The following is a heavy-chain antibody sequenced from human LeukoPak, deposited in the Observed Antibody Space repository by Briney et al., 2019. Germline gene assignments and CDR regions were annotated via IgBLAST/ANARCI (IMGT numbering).Heavy chain of an antibody. D-gene: IGHD1-26*01. CDR3: ARGGVRIVGATLGFDS. CDR2: IYHSGST. Sequence: SETLSLTCTVSGYSISSGYYWGWIRQPPGKGLEWIGSIYHSGSTYYNPSLKSRVTISVDTSRNQFSLKLNSVTAADTAVYYCARGGVRIVGATLGFDSWGQGTLVTVSS. J-gene: IGHJ5*01. CDR1: GYSISSGYY. V-gene: IGHV4-38-2*02.